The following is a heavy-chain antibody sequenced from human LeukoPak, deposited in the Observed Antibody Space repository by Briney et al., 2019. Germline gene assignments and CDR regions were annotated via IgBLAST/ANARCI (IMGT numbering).Heavy chain of an antibody. D-gene: IGHD3-9*01. CDR3: ATSYFDILTGYRPLSY. V-gene: IGHV1-46*01. CDR2: INPSGGST. CDR1: GHSLTSYS. J-gene: IGHJ4*02. Sequence: APVKVSCKAFGHSLTSYSMHWVRQAPGQGLEWMGIINPSGGSTSYAQKFQGRVTMTRDTSTSTVYMELSSLRSEDTAMYYCATSYFDILTGYRPLSYWGQGTLVTVSS.